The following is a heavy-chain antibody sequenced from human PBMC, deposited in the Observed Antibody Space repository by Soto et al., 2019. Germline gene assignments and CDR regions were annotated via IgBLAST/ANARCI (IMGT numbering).Heavy chain of an antibody. J-gene: IGHJ5*02. Sequence: SETLSLTCTVSGGSISSGGYYWSWIRQHPGKGLEWIGYIYYSGSTYYNPSLKSRVTISVDTSKNQFSLKLSSVTAADTAVYYCARAGYCSGGSCLFPNWFDPWGQGTLVTVSS. CDR3: ARAGYCSGGSCLFPNWFDP. V-gene: IGHV4-31*03. CDR1: GGSISSGGYY. CDR2: IYYSGST. D-gene: IGHD2-15*01.